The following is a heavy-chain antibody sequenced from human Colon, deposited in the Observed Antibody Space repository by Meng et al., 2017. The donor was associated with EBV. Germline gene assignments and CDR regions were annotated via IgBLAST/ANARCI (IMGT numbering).Heavy chain of an antibody. J-gene: IGHJ1*01. CDR1: GGSLSSRNW. D-gene: IGHD2-21*02. CDR3: ARVGAYCGGDCYHPR. V-gene: IGHV4-4*02. Sequence: QWQVKDAGTGLVKPSGTLSLTCAVSGGSLSSRNWWSWVRQPPGKGLEWIGEIYHSGSTNYNPSLKSRVTISVDESKNQFSLRLSSVTAADTAVYYCARVGAYCGGDCYHPRWGQGTLVTVSS. CDR2: IYHSGST.